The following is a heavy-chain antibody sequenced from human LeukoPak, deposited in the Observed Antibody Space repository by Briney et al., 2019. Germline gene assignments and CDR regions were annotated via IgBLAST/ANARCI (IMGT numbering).Heavy chain of an antibody. CDR3: GKRRGSGWHAIEY. CDR2: ISGSGGST. D-gene: IGHD6-19*01. V-gene: IGHV3-23*01. Sequence: GGTLRLSCAASGFTFSGYGMSWVRQAPGKGLEWVSAISGSGGSTFHADSVKGRFTISRDNSKNTLYLQMNSLRAEDTAVYYCGKRRGSGWHAIEYWGQGTLVTVSS. J-gene: IGHJ4*02. CDR1: GFTFSGYG.